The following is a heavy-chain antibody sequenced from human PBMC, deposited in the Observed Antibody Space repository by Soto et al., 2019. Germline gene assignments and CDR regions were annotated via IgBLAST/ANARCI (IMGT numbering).Heavy chain of an antibody. J-gene: IGHJ4*02. CDR3: ARGDDYGDY. Sequence: QVHLVQSEAEVKKPGASVRVSCKASGYTFTSHGITWVRQAPGQGLEWMGWISAYNGNTIYAQNLHDRVTMTTDTATSTAYMELRSLRSDDTAVYFCARGDDYGDYWGQGTLVTVSS. V-gene: IGHV1-18*01. CDR1: GYTFTSHG. CDR2: ISAYNGNT.